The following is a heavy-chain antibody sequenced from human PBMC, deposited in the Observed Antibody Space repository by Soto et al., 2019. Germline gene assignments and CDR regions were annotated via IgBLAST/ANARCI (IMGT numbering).Heavy chain of an antibody. CDR2: ISSNGGST. J-gene: IGHJ3*02. CDR3: ASVGYCSGGSCYGEDAFDI. CDR1: GFTFSSYA. D-gene: IGHD2-15*01. Sequence: EVQLVESGGGLVQPGGSLRLSCAASGFTFSSYAMHWVRQAPGKGLEYVSAISSNGGSTYYANYVKGRFTISRDNSKNTLYLQMGSLRAEDMAVYYCASVGYCSGGSCYGEDAFDIWGQGTMVTVSS. V-gene: IGHV3-64*01.